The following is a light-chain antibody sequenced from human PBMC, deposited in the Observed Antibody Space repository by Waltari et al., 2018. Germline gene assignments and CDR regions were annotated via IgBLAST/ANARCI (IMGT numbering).Light chain of an antibody. CDR3: SSYTSSGVV. CDR2: DVY. CDR1: GSDVGGYDY. Sequence: QSALTQPASVSGSPGQAIIIPCTGPGSDVGGYDYVSWYQQYPGKAPRLIMYDVYNRPSGVSNRFSGSKSDNTASLTISGLQAEDESVYYCSSYTSSGVVFGGGTKLTVL. J-gene: IGLJ2*01. V-gene: IGLV2-14*01.